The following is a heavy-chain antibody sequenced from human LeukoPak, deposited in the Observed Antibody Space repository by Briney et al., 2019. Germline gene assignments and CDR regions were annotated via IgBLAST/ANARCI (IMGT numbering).Heavy chain of an antibody. D-gene: IGHD3-22*01. CDR1: GYTLTELS. CDR3: ARGYYDSSGYYSIDY. V-gene: IGHV1-24*01. CDR2: FDPEDGET. J-gene: IGHJ4*02. Sequence: ASVKVSCKVSGYTLTELSMHWVRQAPGKGLEWMGGFDPEDGETIYAQKFQGRVTMTEDTSTDTAYMELSRLRSDDTAVYYCARGYYDSSGYYSIDYWGQGTLVTVSS.